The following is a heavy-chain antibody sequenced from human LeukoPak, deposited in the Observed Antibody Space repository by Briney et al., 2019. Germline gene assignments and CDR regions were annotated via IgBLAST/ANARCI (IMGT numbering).Heavy chain of an antibody. CDR1: GYTFTSYY. CDR2: INPSGGST. J-gene: IGHJ5*02. CDR3: ARDLQDCSGGSCYIDWFDP. Sequence: ASVKVSCKASGYTFTSYYMHWVRQVPGQGLEWMGIINPSGGSTSYAQKFQGRVTMTRDTSTSTVYMELSSLRSEDTAVYYCARDLQDCSGGSCYIDWFDPWGQGTLVTVSS. V-gene: IGHV1-46*01. D-gene: IGHD2-15*01.